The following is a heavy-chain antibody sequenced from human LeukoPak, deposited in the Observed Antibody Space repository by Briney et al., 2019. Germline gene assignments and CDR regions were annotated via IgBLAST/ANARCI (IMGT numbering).Heavy chain of an antibody. V-gene: IGHV4-39*07. CDR3: AGGSYGWFDP. CDR1: GGSISSSSYY. D-gene: IGHD1-26*01. J-gene: IGHJ5*02. Sequence: SETLSLTCTVSGGSISSSSYYWGWIRQPPGKGLEWIGSIYYSGSTNYNPSLKSRVTISVDTSKNQFSLKLSSVTAADTAVYYCAGGSYGWFDPWGQGTLVTVSS. CDR2: IYYSGST.